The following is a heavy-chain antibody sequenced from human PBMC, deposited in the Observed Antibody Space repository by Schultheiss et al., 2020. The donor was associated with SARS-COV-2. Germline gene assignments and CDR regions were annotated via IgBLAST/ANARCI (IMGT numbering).Heavy chain of an antibody. J-gene: IGHJ4*02. CDR3: AKEYSSRGSL. CDR1: GFTFNEDS. V-gene: IGHV3-13*01. Sequence: GGSLRLSCVTSGFTFNEDSLNWVRQAPGKGLEWVSAIGTAGDTYYPGSVKGRFTISRENAKNSLYLQMNSLRAEDTAVYYCAKEYSSRGSLWGQGTLVTVSS. CDR2: IGTAGDT. D-gene: IGHD6-13*01.